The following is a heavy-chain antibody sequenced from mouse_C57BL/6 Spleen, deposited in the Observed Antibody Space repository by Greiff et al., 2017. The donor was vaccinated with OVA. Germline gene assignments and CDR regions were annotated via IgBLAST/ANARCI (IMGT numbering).Heavy chain of an antibody. V-gene: IGHV1-80*01. Sequence: VQLQQSGAELVKPGASVKISCKASGYAFSSYWMNWVKQRPGKGLEWIGQIYPGDGDTNYNGKFKGKATLTADKSSSTASMQLRSLTSEDSAVTFCEREGFYNGSSADYFDYWGQGTTLTVSS. J-gene: IGHJ2*01. D-gene: IGHD1-1*01. CDR1: GYAFSSYW. CDR3: EREGFYNGSSADYFDY. CDR2: IYPGDGDT.